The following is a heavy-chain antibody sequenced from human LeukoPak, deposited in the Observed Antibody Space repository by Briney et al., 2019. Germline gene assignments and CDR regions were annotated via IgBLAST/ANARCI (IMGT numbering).Heavy chain of an antibody. CDR1: GYTFTSYY. CDR2: INPSGGST. V-gene: IGHV1-46*01. CDR3: ARSEWLVRGWFDP. Sequence: ASVKVSCKASGYTFTSYYMHWVRQAPGQGLEWMGTINPSGGSTSYAQKFQGRVTMTRDTSTSTVYMELSSLRSEDTAVYYCARSEWLVRGWFDPWGQGTLVTVSS. D-gene: IGHD6-19*01. J-gene: IGHJ5*02.